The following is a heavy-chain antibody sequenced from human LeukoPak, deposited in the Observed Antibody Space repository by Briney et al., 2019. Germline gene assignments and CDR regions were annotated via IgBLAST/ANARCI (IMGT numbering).Heavy chain of an antibody. J-gene: IGHJ4*02. CDR2: FYHGRGT. D-gene: IGHD4-17*01. CDR3: VRGPTTVQGGGFDY. V-gene: IGHV4-38-2*02. Sequence: SATLSLTCTVSGYSISSGYYCCWIRPPPGERQGWIGIFYHGRGTFYIPSLKSRVTNSEDTSKNQFSLSLSTVTAADTAVYYCVRGPTTVQGGGFDYWGQGTLVTVSP. CDR1: GYSISSGYY.